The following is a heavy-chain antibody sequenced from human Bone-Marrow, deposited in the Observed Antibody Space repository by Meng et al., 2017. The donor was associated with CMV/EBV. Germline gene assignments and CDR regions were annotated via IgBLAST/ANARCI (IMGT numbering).Heavy chain of an antibody. V-gene: IGHV4-34*01. CDR2: INHSGST. J-gene: IGHJ4*02. Sequence: SETLSLTCAVYGGSFSGYYWSWIRQPPGKGLEWIGEINHSGSTNYNPSLKSRVTISVDTSKNQFSLKLSSVTAADTAVYYCATDTDYWGQGTLVTVYS. CDR1: GGSFSGYY. CDR3: ATDTDY.